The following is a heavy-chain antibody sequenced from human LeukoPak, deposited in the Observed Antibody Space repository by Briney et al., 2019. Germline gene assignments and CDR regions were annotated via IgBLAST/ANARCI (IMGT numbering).Heavy chain of an antibody. D-gene: IGHD2-2*01. V-gene: IGHV3-21*01. J-gene: IGHJ3*02. Sequence: GGSLRLSCAASGFTFSSYSMNWVRQAPGKGLEWVSSISSSTVYIYYADSVKGRFTISRDNAKNSLYLQMNSLRAEDTAVYYCAREKDIVVVPAAGALDAFDIWGQGTMVTVSS. CDR1: GFTFSSYS. CDR2: ISSSTVYI. CDR3: AREKDIVVVPAAGALDAFDI.